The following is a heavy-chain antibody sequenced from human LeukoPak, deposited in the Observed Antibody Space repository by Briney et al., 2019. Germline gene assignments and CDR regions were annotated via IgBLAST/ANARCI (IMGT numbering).Heavy chain of an antibody. J-gene: IGHJ4*02. Sequence: PSETLSLTCTVSGGSISSSSYYWGWIRQPPGKGLEWIGSIYYSGSTYYNPSLKSRVTISVDTSKNQFSLKLSSVTAADTAVYYCARESGDMTTVTLFDYWGQGTLVTVSS. CDR1: GGSISSSSYY. CDR3: ARESGDMTTVTLFDY. D-gene: IGHD4-17*01. V-gene: IGHV4-39*07. CDR2: IYYSGST.